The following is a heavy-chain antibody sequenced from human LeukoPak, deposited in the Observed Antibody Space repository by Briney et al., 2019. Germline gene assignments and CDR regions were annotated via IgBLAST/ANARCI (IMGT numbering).Heavy chain of an antibody. CDR1: GDSITNINYY. D-gene: IGHD6-13*01. V-gene: IGHV4-39*07. J-gene: IGHJ5*02. Sequence: SETLSLTCSVSGDSITNINYYWGWMRQSPGKGLEWIATVYYTATTYSNPSLKSRVTISVDSSKNEVSLKVTSVTAADTAVYYCARDPVAGTGTDTWGQGTLVTVSS. CDR3: ARDPVAGTGTDT. CDR2: VYYTATT.